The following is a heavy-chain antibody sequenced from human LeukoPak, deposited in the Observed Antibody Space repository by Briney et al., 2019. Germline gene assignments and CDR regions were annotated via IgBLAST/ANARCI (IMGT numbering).Heavy chain of an antibody. CDR2: IRRDGGST. CDR1: GFTFDDYA. V-gene: IGHV3-43*02. CDR3: EKETSAYGGSC. Sequence: PGGSLRLSCAASGFTFDDYAMHWVRQAPGKGLEWVSLIRRDGGSTYYADSVKGRFTISRDNSKRSLYLQMNSLRTEDTAFYYCEKETSAYGGSCWDQGTLVTVSS. J-gene: IGHJ4*02. D-gene: IGHD4-23*01.